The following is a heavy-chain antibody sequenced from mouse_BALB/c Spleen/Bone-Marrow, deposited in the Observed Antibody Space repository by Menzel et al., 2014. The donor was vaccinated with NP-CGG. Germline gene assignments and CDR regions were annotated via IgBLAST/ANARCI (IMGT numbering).Heavy chain of an antibody. J-gene: IGHJ2*01. CDR1: GDSITSGY. CDR2: ISYSGST. CDR3: XXXGXYYFDY. V-gene: IGHV3-8*02. Sequence: VQLKESGPSLVKPSQTLSLTCSVTGDSITSGYWNWIRKFPGNKLEYMGYISYSGSTYYSPSLKSRISITRDTSKNQYYLQLNSVTTEDTXXXXXXXXGXYYFDYWGXGTTLTVSS.